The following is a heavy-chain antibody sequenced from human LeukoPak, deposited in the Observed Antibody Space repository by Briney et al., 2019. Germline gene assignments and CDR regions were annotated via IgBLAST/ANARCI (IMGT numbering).Heavy chain of an antibody. J-gene: IGHJ4*02. D-gene: IGHD4-17*01. V-gene: IGHV3-74*01. Sequence: GGSLRLSCAASGFSFSSFWMHWVREAPGKGLVWVSGIKSDGAGTSYVNSVKGRFTISRDNAKNTLDLQMNSLRAEDTAVYYCARGGYGAYMGWGQGMLVTVSS. CDR2: IKSDGAGT. CDR1: GFSFSSFW. CDR3: ARGGYGAYMG.